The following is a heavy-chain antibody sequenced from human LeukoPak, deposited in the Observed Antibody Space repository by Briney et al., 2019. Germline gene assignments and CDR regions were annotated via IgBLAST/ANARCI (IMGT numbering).Heavy chain of an antibody. J-gene: IGHJ4*02. Sequence: GRSLRLSCAASGFTFSSYGMHWVRQAPGKGLEWVAVISYDGTNKYYADSVKGRFTISRDNSKNTLYLQMNSLRAEDTAVYYCAKIARPQYSSSWSDYWGQGTLVTVSS. CDR3: AKIARPQYSSSWSDY. D-gene: IGHD6-13*01. CDR1: GFTFSSYG. CDR2: ISYDGTNK. V-gene: IGHV3-30*18.